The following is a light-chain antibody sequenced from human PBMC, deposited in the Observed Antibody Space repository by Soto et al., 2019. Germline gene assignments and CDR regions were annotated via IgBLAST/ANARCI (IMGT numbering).Light chain of an antibody. Sequence: EIVMTQSPATLSVSPGERATLSSRASQSVSSNLAWYQQKPGQAPRLLIYGASTRATGIPARFSGSGSGTEFTLTISSLQSEDFAVYYCQQYKNWRPQTFGQGTKVEIK. J-gene: IGKJ1*01. CDR1: QSVSSN. CDR2: GAS. V-gene: IGKV3-15*01. CDR3: QQYKNWRPQT.